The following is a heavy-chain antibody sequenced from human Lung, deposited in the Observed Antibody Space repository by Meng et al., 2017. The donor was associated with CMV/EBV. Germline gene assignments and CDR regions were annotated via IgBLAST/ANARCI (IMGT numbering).Heavy chain of an antibody. J-gene: IGHJ4*02. V-gene: IGHV3-23*01. CDR1: GFTFSSYV. Sequence: GGSLRLXCAASGFTFSSYVIIWVRQAPGKGLEWVSSISGSGTITHFADSVKGRFTISRDNSENTVFLQMNSLRAEDTAVYYCTKGGCGTTSCYRRYSEYWGQGAXVTVSS. CDR2: ISGSGTIT. D-gene: IGHD2-2*01. CDR3: TKGGCGTTSCYRRYSEY.